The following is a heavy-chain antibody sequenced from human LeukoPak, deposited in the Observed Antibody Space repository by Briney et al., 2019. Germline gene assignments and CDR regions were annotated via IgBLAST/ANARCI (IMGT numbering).Heavy chain of an antibody. CDR2: IRYDGSNK. J-gene: IGHJ4*02. V-gene: IGHV3-30*02. Sequence: GGSLRLSCAASGFTFSSYGMHWVRQAPGKGLEWVAFIRYDGSNKYYADSVKGRFTISRDNSKNTLYLQMNSLRAEDTAVYYCAKDLEFRAVAGTGVDYWGQGTLVTVSS. CDR1: GFTFSSYG. CDR3: AKDLEFRAVAGTGVDY. D-gene: IGHD6-19*01.